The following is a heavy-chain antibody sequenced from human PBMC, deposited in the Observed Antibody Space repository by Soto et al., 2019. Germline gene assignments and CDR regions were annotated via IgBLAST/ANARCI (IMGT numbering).Heavy chain of an antibody. CDR1: GGSISSYY. CDR3: ARFYYYDSSAYYYYGMDV. D-gene: IGHD3-22*01. J-gene: IGHJ6*02. CDR2: IYYSGST. V-gene: IGHV4-59*01. Sequence: SETLSLTCTVSGGSISSYYWSWIRQPPGKGLEWIGYIYYSGSTNYNPSLKSRVTISVDTSKNQFSLKLSSVTAADTAVYYCARFYYYDSSAYYYYGMDVWGQGTTVTVSS.